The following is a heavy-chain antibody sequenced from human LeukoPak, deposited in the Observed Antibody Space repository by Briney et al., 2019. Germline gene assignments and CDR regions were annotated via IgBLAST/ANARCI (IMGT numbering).Heavy chain of an antibody. CDR3: AKRPSDYGDYVTYFDY. Sequence: GGSLRLSCAASGFSFISYGMHWVRQAPGKGLEWVGVISDDGRNKEYADSVKGRFTISRDNSKDTLYLQMNSLRDEDTAVYYCAKRPSDYGDYVTYFDYWGQGTLVTVSS. J-gene: IGHJ4*02. CDR2: ISDDGRNK. V-gene: IGHV3-30*18. D-gene: IGHD4-17*01. CDR1: GFSFISYG.